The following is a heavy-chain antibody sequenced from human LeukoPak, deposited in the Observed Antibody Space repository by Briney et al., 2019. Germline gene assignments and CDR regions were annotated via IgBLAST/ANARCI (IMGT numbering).Heavy chain of an antibody. D-gene: IGHD6-13*01. CDR1: GVTFSSNT. V-gene: IGHV3-30-3*01. CDR2: ISYDGSNK. J-gene: IGHJ4*02. CDR3: ARDLTPSRYSSSWNRFDY. Sequence: PGGSLRLSCAACGVTFSSNTMHWVRLAPGKGLEWVALISYDGSNKYYADSVKGRFTISRDNSKNTLYLQMNSLRAEDTAVYYCARDLTPSRYSSSWNRFDYWGQGTLVTVSS.